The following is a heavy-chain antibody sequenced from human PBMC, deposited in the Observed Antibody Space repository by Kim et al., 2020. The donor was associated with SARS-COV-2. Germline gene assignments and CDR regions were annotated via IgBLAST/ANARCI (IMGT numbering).Heavy chain of an antibody. D-gene: IGHD4-17*01. CDR3: ARPLFPYGDYGY. CDR1: GGSISSSSYY. Sequence: SETLSLTCTVSGGSISSSSYYWGWIRQPPGKGLEWMGSINYSGTTYYNPSLKSRVMISVDTSKNQFSLTVNFLTAADTAVYCCARPLFPYGDYGYWGQGTLVTVSS. J-gene: IGHJ4*02. CDR2: INYSGTT. V-gene: IGHV4-39*01.